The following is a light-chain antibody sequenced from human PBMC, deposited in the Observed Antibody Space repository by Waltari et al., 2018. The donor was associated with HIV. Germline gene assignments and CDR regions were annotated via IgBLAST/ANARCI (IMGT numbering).Light chain of an antibody. Sequence: DIVMTQSQDSLAVSLGERATINCKSSQSVLYSSNNKNYLVWYQQKPGQPPKLLIYWASTRESGVPDRFSGSGSGTDFTLTISSLQAEDVAVYYCQQHYSSPWTFGQGTKVEIK. V-gene: IGKV4-1*01. CDR3: QQHYSSPWT. J-gene: IGKJ1*01. CDR2: WAS. CDR1: QSVLYSSNNKNY.